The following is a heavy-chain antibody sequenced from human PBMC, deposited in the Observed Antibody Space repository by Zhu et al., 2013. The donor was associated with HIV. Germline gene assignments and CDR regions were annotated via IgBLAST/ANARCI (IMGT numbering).Heavy chain of an antibody. CDR3: ARANSYGRGPYGMDV. V-gene: IGHV1-69*02. CDR1: GGTFSSYT. CDR2: IIPILGIA. D-gene: IGHD5-18*01. Sequence: QVQLVQSGAEVKKPGSSVKVSCKASGGTFSSYTISWVRQAPGQGLEWMGRIIPILGIANYAQKFQGRVTITADKSTSTAYMELSSLRSEDTAVYYCARANSYGRGPYGMDVWGQGTTVTVSS. J-gene: IGHJ6*02.